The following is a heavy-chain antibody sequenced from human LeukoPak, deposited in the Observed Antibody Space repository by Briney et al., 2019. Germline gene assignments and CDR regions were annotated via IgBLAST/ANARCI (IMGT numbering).Heavy chain of an antibody. Sequence: SETLSLTCGVYGGSFSGYYWSWIRQPPGKGLEWIGEINHSGSTNYNPSLKSRVTISVDTSKNQFSLRLSSVTAADTAVYYCTRAKRIIMDRGVITRYFDYWGQGTLVTVSS. V-gene: IGHV4-34*01. CDR1: GGSFSGYY. J-gene: IGHJ4*02. D-gene: IGHD3-10*01. CDR3: TRAKRIIMDRGVITRYFDY. CDR2: INHSGST.